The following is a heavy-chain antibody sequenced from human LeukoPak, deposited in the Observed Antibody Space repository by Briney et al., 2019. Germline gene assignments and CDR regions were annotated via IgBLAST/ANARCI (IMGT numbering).Heavy chain of an antibody. CDR3: ARWRNYYDSSGHLRGAQKDAFDI. CDR2: IYPGDSYT. CDR1: GYSFTSYW. Sequence: WESLKISCKGSGYSFTSYWIGWVRQMPGKGLEWMGIIYPGDSYTRYSPSFQGQVTISADKSISTAYLQWSSLKASDTAMYYCARWRNYYDSSGHLRGAQKDAFDIWGQGTMVTVSS. V-gene: IGHV5-51*01. D-gene: IGHD3-22*01. J-gene: IGHJ3*02.